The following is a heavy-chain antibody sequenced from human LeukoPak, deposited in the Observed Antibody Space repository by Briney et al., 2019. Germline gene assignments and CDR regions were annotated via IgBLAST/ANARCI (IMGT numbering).Heavy chain of an antibody. CDR2: VSNSGTTT. D-gene: IGHD5-24*01. Sequence: GGSLTLSCAASGFTFSSYSVIWARQAPGKGLEWVSYVSNSGTTTYYADSVKGRFTISRDNGKNLVSLQMNSLRDEDTAVYYCARADRDGNKRFLDWGQGTLVTVSS. CDR1: GFTFSSYS. V-gene: IGHV3-48*02. CDR3: ARADRDGNKRFLD. J-gene: IGHJ4*02.